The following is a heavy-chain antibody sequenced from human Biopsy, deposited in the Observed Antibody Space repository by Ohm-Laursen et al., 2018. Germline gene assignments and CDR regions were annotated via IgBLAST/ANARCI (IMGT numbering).Heavy chain of an antibody. CDR1: GYSIIPSGPVN. J-gene: IGHJ4*02. V-gene: IGHV4-61*01. Sequence: SDTLSLTCTLSGYSIIPSGPVNWSWIRQPPGQGLQYIGFIYSGGNTNYNPSLRSRVTMSVDTSKNQFSLRLNSVTAADTAVYYCARGMRTTGWPYFVYWGQGILVTVSS. CDR2: IYSGGNT. CDR3: ARGMRTTGWPYFVY. D-gene: IGHD2/OR15-2a*01.